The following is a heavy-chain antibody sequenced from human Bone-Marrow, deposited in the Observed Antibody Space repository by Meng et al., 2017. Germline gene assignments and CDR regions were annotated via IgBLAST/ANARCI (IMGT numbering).Heavy chain of an antibody. CDR3: RLAYCMGDCVDY. CDR2: INHSGST. J-gene: IGHJ4*02. V-gene: IGHV4-34*01. D-gene: IGHD2-21*01. Sequence: QVQVQQWGAGLLKPSETSSLTCAFYGGSFSAYDWSWFRQPPGKGLEWLGQINHSGSTNDNPSLKSRVTISIDTSRNQLSLKLSSVTAADTAVYYCRLAYCMGDCVDYWGQGTLVTVSS. CDR1: GGSFSAYD.